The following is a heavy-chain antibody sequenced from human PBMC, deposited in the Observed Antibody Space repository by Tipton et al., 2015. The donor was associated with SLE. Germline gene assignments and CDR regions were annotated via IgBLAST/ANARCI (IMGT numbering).Heavy chain of an antibody. CDR3: ARQGEYSSSSGFWFDP. Sequence: TLSLTCTVSGGSISSGGYYWSWIRQSPGKGLEWIGYISYSGSTNYNSSLKSRLTISVDTSKDQFSLRLSSVSAADTAIYYCARQGEYSSSSGFWFDPWGQGTQVTVSS. V-gene: IGHV4-31*03. CDR2: ISYSGST. J-gene: IGHJ5*02. CDR1: GGSISSGGYY. D-gene: IGHD6-6*01.